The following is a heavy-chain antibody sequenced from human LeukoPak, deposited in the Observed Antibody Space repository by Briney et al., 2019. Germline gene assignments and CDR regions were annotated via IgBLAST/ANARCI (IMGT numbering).Heavy chain of an antibody. J-gene: IGHJ4*02. D-gene: IGHD6-19*01. CDR1: GFTFSSYA. CDR3: TRATSGWDRALLDY. V-gene: IGHV3-30*14. Sequence: QAGGSLRLSCAASGFTFSSYAMHWVRQAPGKGLEWVAVISYDGGNKYYTDSVQGRFTISRDNSKNTLYLQMNSLRAEDTAVYYCTRATSGWDRALLDYWGQGTLVTVSS. CDR2: ISYDGGNK.